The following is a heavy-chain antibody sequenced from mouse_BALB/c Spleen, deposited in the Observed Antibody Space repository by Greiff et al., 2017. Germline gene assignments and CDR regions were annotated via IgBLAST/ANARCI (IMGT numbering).Heavy chain of an antibody. J-gene: IGHJ4*01. CDR3: ARFYDGYYDYYAMDY. D-gene: IGHD2-3*01. Sequence: VQLQQSGAELVKPGASVKLSCTASGFNIKDTYMHWVKQRPEQGLEWIGRIDPANGNTKYDPKFQGKATITADTSSNTAYLQLSSLTSEDTAVYYCARFYDGYYDYYAMDYWGQGTSVTVSS. CDR1: GFNIKDTY. V-gene: IGHV14-3*02. CDR2: IDPANGNT.